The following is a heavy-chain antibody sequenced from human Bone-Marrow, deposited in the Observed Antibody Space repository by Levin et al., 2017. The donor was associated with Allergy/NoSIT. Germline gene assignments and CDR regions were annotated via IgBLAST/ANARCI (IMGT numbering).Heavy chain of an antibody. J-gene: IGHJ4*02. CDR3: VTITADY. D-gene: IGHD3-10*01. CDR2: ISGDGSAK. CDR1: GFGFSGSW. Sequence: PGGSLRLSCKASGFGFSGSWMTWLRQVPGKGLEWVAHISGDGSAKYYVDSVKGRFTISRDNAKNSVYLQMNSLRTEDTAIYYCVTITADYWGQGTLVTVSS. V-gene: IGHV3-7*01.